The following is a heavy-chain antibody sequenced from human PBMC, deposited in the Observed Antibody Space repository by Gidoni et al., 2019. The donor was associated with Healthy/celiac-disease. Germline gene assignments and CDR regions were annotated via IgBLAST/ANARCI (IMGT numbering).Heavy chain of an antibody. D-gene: IGHD1-26*01. CDR1: GYTFTGYY. Sequence: QVQLVQSGAEVKKPGASVKVSCKASGYTFTGYYMHWVRQAPGQGLEWMGWINPNSGGTNYAQKFQGWVTMTRDTSISTAYMELSRLRSDDTAVYYCARGPFSSGSYARPFDYWGQGTLVTVSS. CDR2: INPNSGGT. J-gene: IGHJ4*02. V-gene: IGHV1-2*04. CDR3: ARGPFSSGSYARPFDY.